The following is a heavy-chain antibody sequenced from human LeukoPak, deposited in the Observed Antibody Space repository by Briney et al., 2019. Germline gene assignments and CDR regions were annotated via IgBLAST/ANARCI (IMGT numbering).Heavy chain of an antibody. CDR3: ARGYGGIAVAGPHY. Sequence: ASVKVSCKASGYTFTSYCMHWVRQAPGQGLERMGIINPSGGSTSYAQKFQGSVTMTRDTSTSTVYMELSSLRSEDTAVYYGARGYGGIAVAGPHYWGQGTLVTVSS. D-gene: IGHD6-19*01. V-gene: IGHV1-46*01. CDR2: INPSGGST. J-gene: IGHJ4*02. CDR1: GYTFTSYC.